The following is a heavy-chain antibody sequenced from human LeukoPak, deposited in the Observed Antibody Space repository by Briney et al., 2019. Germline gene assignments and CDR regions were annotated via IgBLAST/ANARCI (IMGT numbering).Heavy chain of an antibody. V-gene: IGHV6-1*01. CDR1: GDSVSSNSAA. CDR2: TYYRSKWYN. J-gene: IGHJ4*02. CDR3: ARTPAAEGVWVDY. D-gene: IGHD6-13*01. Sequence: SQTLSLTCAISGDSVSSNSAAWNWIRQSPSRGLEWLGRTYYRSKWYNGYAVSVKSRITINPDTSKNQFSLQLNSVTLEDTAVYYCARTPAAEGVWVDYWGQGTLVTVSS.